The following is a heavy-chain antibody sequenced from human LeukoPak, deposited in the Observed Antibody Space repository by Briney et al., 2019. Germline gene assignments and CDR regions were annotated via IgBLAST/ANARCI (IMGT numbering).Heavy chain of an antibody. CDR3: ANSRGYGSGNL. CDR2: VSGSGDRT. Sequence: GGSLRLSCAAPGFTFSSYAMSWVRQAQGQGLEWISAVSGSGDRTYYAGSVKGRFTISRDNSKNIVYLRMNSLRAEDTAVYFCANSRGYGSGNLWGQGTLVTVSS. CDR1: GFTFSSYA. J-gene: IGHJ4*02. D-gene: IGHD3-10*01. V-gene: IGHV3-23*01.